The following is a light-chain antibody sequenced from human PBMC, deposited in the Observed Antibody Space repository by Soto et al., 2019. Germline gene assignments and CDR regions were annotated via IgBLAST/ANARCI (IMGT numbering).Light chain of an antibody. V-gene: IGKV1-39*01. J-gene: IGKJ5*01. CDR2: GAS. Sequence: IQMTQSPSSLSASVGDRVTITFRASQSISTYLNWYQQKPGKAPKLLIYGASSLQSGVPSRFSGSVSGTAFTLTISSLQPEDFATYYCQQSYSSPITFGQGTRLEIK. CDR1: QSISTY. CDR3: QQSYSSPIT.